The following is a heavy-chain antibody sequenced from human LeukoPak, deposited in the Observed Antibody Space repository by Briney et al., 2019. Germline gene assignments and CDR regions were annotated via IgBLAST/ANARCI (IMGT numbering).Heavy chain of an antibody. J-gene: IGHJ3*02. Sequence: GGSLRLSCAASGFTFSSYWMSWVRQAPGKGLEWVANIKQDGSEKYYVDSVKGRFTISRDNAKNSLYLQMNSLRAEDTAVYYCARERWLGSSRALDIWGQGTMVTVSS. CDR3: ARERWLGSSRALDI. D-gene: IGHD4-23*01. V-gene: IGHV3-7*01. CDR2: IKQDGSEK. CDR1: GFTFSSYW.